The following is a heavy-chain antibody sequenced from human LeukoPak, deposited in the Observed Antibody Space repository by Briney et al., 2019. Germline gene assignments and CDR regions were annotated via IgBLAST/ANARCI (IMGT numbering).Heavy chain of an antibody. CDR3: ARVDSSSWYGGVFYYYMDV. V-gene: IGHV4-38-2*02. D-gene: IGHD6-13*01. CDR2: INHSGST. J-gene: IGHJ6*03. Sequence: SETLSLTCTVSGYSISSGYYWSWIRQPPGKGLEWIGEINHSGSTNYNPSLKSRVTISVDTSKNQFSLKLSSVTAADTAVYYCARVDSSSWYGGVFYYYMDVWGKGTTVTVSS. CDR1: GYSISSGYY.